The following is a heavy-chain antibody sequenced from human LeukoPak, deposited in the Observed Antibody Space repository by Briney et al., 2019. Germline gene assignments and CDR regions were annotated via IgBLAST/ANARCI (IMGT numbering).Heavy chain of an antibody. CDR1: GFIFTNYF. Sequence: PGGSLRLSCAASGFIFTNYFMSWVRQAPGKGLDWVASIKHDGSEKYYVDSVRGRFTISRDNTMNSLYLQMSSLRAEDTAVYYCATDRGWRTSGYYLYYFEYWGQGTLVTYSS. CDR3: ATDRGWRTSGYYLYYFEY. J-gene: IGHJ4*02. D-gene: IGHD3-3*01. V-gene: IGHV3-7*01. CDR2: IKHDGSEK.